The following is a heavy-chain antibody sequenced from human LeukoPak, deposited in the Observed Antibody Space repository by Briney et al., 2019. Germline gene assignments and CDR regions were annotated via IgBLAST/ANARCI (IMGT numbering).Heavy chain of an antibody. CDR1: GFTFSSYA. J-gene: IGHJ4*02. CDR3: AKAEPVYYYDSGGYYTH. Sequence: GGSLRLSCAASGFTFSSYAMSWVRQAPGKGLEWVSAISGSGGSTYYADSVKGRFTISRDNSKNTLYLQMNSLRAEDTAVYYCAKAEPVYYYDSGGYYTHWGQGTLVTVSS. V-gene: IGHV3-23*01. CDR2: ISGSGGST. D-gene: IGHD3-22*01.